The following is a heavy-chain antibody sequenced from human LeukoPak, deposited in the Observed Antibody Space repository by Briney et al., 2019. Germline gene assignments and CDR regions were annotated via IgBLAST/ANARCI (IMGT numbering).Heavy chain of an antibody. CDR3: ARDWTNTGGGIAAAGTRYYGMDV. CDR1: GFTFSSYA. CDR2: ISYDGSNK. D-gene: IGHD6-13*01. Sequence: GRSLRLSCTASGFTFSSYAMHWVRQAPGKGLEWVAVISYDGSNKYYADSVKGRFTISRDNSKNTLYLQMNSLRAEDTAVYYCARDWTNTGGGIAAAGTRYYGMDVWGQGTTVTVSS. J-gene: IGHJ6*02. V-gene: IGHV3-30-3*01.